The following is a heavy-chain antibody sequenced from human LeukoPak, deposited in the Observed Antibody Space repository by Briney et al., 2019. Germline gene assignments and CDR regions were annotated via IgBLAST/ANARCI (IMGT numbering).Heavy chain of an antibody. Sequence: PGGSLRLSCTASGFTFSSYAMTWVRQAPGKGLEWVSAISGSGDYTYYADSVKGRFTISRDNSKNTLYLQMSSLRAEDTAVYSCARKPTSAVGGTGVFDHWGQGTLVTVSS. V-gene: IGHV3-23*01. J-gene: IGHJ4*02. CDR2: ISGSGDYT. CDR1: GFTFSSYA. D-gene: IGHD6-19*01. CDR3: ARKPTSAVGGTGVFDH.